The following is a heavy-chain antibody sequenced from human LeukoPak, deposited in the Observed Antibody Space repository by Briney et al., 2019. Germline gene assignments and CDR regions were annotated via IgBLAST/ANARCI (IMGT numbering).Heavy chain of an antibody. J-gene: IGHJ6*02. CDR2: ISYDGSNK. CDR1: GFTFSSYG. V-gene: IGHV3-30*18. D-gene: IGHD3-3*01. Sequence: GGSLRLSCAASGFTFSSYGMHWVRQAPGKGLEWVAVISYDGSNKYYADSVKGRFTISRDNSKNTLYLQMNSLRAEDTAVYYCAKIMRRITIRDGMDVWGQGITVTVSS. CDR3: AKIMRRITIRDGMDV.